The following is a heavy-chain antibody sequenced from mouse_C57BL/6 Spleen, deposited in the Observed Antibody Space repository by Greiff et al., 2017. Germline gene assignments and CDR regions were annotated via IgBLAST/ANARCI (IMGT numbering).Heavy chain of an antibody. CDR2: LNPSTGGT. Sequence: EVQLQQSGPELVKPGASVKISCKASGYSFTGYYMNWVKQSPEKSLEWIGELNPSTGGTTYNQKFKAKATLTVDKSSSTAYMQLNSLTSEYSAVYDCAREAGDWGQGTTLAVST. CDR1: GYSFTGYY. D-gene: IGHD3-1*01. V-gene: IGHV1-42*01. CDR3: AREAGD. J-gene: IGHJ2*01.